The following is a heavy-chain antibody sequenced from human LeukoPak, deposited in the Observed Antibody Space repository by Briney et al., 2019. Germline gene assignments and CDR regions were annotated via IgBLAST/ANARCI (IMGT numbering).Heavy chain of an antibody. CDR3: ATGGTYFDC. J-gene: IGHJ4*02. CDR2: ISSTSSYI. CDR1: GFTFSSYT. D-gene: IGHD1-26*01. V-gene: IGHV3-21*01. Sequence: PGGSLRLSCAASGFTFSSYTMNWVRQAPGKGLEWVSSISSTSSYIYYADSVKGRSTISRDNAKNSLYLQMNSLRAEDTAVYYCATGGTYFDCWGQGTLVTVSS.